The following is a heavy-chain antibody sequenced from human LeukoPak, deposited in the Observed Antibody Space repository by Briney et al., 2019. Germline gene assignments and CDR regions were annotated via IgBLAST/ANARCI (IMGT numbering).Heavy chain of an antibody. Sequence: SETLSLTCTVSGGSISSYYWSWIRQPPGKGLEWIGYIYYSGSTNYNPSLKSRVTISVDTSKNQFSLKLSSVTAADTAGYYCARIHALEDAFDIWGQGTMVTVSS. CDR1: GGSISSYY. CDR2: IYYSGST. J-gene: IGHJ3*02. V-gene: IGHV4-59*01. D-gene: IGHD3-3*01. CDR3: ARIHALEDAFDI.